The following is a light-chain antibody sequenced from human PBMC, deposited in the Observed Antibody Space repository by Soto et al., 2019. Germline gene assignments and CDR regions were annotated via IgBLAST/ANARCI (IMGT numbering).Light chain of an antibody. J-gene: IGLJ3*02. V-gene: IGLV2-14*01. CDR1: SSDVGGYDY. CDR3: ISYTSSSVNWV. CDR2: EVN. Sequence: QSVLTQPPSASGSPGQSITISCTGTSSDVGGYDYVSWYQQYPGKAPKLMIYEVNNRPSGISNRFSGSKSGNTASLTISGLQAEDEADYYCISYTSSSVNWVFGGGTQLTVL.